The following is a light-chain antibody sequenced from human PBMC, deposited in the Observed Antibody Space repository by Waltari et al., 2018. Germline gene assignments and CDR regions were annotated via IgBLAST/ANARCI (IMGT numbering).Light chain of an antibody. J-gene: IGLJ2*01. Sequence: QPVLAQPPSASGTPGQWVTIPCSGGSSNLVTNYVYWYQQFPGTAPKLLIHRTDQRPSGVADRFSGSKSGTSASLAISGLRSGDEADYYCTAWDDSLFGVVVGGGTRLTVL. CDR1: SSNLVTNY. CDR3: TAWDDSLFGVV. CDR2: RTD. V-gene: IGLV1-47*01.